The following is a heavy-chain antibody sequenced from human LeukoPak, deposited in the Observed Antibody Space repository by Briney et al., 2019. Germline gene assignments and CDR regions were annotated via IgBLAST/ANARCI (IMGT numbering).Heavy chain of an antibody. J-gene: IGHJ6*03. CDR3: ARVIWSGSYYYMDV. CDR1: GFTFSTYS. CDR2: INSDGSST. V-gene: IGHV3-74*01. Sequence: GGSLRLSCVASGFTFSTYSMSWVRQAPGKGLVWVSRINSDGSSTSYADSVKGRFTISRDNAKNSLYLQMNSLRVEDTAVYYCARVIWSGSYYYMDVWGKGTSVTVSS. D-gene: IGHD3-3*01.